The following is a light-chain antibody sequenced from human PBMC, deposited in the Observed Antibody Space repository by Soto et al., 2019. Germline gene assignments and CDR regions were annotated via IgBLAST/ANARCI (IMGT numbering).Light chain of an antibody. CDR3: SSYTSSSTQV. Sequence: QSALTQPASVSGSPGQSITISCTGTSSDVGGYNYVSWYQQHPGKAPKLMIYDVRNRPSGVSNRFSGSKSGNTASLTISGLQAEDEADYYCSSYTSSSTQVVGTGTKVTVL. CDR1: SSDVGGYNY. CDR2: DVR. J-gene: IGLJ1*01. V-gene: IGLV2-14*01.